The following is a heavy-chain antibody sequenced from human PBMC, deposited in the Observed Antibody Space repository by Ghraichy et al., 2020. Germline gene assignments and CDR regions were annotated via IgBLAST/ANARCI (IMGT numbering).Heavy chain of an antibody. J-gene: IGHJ4*02. Sequence: ASVKVSCKASGYTFTRYGISWVRQAPGQGLEWMGWISAYNGNTNYAQKLQGRVTMTTDTSTSTAYMELRSLRSDDTAVYYCAREAPPLGSGSELDYWGQGTLVTVSS. CDR1: GYTFTRYG. D-gene: IGHD1-26*01. V-gene: IGHV1-18*01. CDR3: AREAPPLGSGSELDY. CDR2: ISAYNGNT.